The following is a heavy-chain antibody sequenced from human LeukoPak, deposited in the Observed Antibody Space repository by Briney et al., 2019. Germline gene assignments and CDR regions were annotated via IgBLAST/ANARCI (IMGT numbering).Heavy chain of an antibody. Sequence: GGSLRLSCAASGFTFSSYSMNCVRQAPGKGLEWVSSISSSSSYIYYADSVKGRFTISRDNAKNSLYLQMNSLRAEDTAVYYCARCGFVCSGGSCYSGGSWFDPWGQGTLVTVSS. CDR1: GFTFSSYS. CDR3: ARCGFVCSGGSCYSGGSWFDP. D-gene: IGHD2-15*01. CDR2: ISSSSSYI. J-gene: IGHJ5*02. V-gene: IGHV3-21*01.